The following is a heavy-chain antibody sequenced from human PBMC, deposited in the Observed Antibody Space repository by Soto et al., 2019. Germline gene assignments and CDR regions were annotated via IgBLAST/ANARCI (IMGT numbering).Heavy chain of an antibody. CDR1: GFTFSSYA. D-gene: IGHD2-15*01. V-gene: IGHV3-23*01. CDR2: ISGSGGST. Sequence: GGSLRLSCAASGFTFSSYAMSWVRQAPGKGLEWVSAISGSGGSTYYADSVKGRFTISRDNSKNTLYLQMNSLRAEDTAVYYCAKGRLYCSGGSCYHETFDYWGQGTLVTVSS. CDR3: AKGRLYCSGGSCYHETFDY. J-gene: IGHJ4*02.